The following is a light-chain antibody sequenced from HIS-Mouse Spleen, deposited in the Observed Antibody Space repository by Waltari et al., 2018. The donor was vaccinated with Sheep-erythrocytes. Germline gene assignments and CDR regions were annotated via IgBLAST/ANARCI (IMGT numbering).Light chain of an antibody. Sequence: SSELTQPPSVSVSPGQTASITCSGANLGDKYACWYQQKPGQSPVLVIYQDTKRPSGIPERFSGSNSGNTATLTISGTQAMDEADYYCQAWDSSIVVFGGGTKLTVL. CDR3: QAWDSSIVV. V-gene: IGLV3-1*01. CDR1: NLGDKY. J-gene: IGLJ2*01. CDR2: QDT.